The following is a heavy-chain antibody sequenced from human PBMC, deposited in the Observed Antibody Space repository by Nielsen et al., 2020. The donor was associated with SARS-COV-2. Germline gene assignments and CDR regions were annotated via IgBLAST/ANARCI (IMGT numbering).Heavy chain of an antibody. V-gene: IGHV4-34*01. D-gene: IGHD2-2*01. Sequence: VTLSLTCAVYGGSSSGYYWSWMRQPPGKGLEWIGEINHSGSTNYNPSLKSRVTITVDTYKNQSSLKTSSVTIAYTAVYYCTRRPRIYFSSTICYAVSHYFDYWGQRTLVTVSS. J-gene: IGHJ4*02. CDR1: GGSSSGYY. CDR3: TRRPRIYFSSTICYAVSHYFDY. CDR2: INHSGST.